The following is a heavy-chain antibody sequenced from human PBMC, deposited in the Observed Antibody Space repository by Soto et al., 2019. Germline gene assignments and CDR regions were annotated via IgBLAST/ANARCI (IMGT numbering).Heavy chain of an antibody. CDR1: GGSISSYY. J-gene: IGHJ5*02. D-gene: IGHD6-19*01. Sequence: SETLSLTCTVSGGSISSYYWRWILQPPEKGLECIGYIYYSGSTNYNPSLKSRVTISVDTSKNQFSLKLSSVTAADTAVYYCARYSSGWYGVESFDPWGQGTLVTVSS. CDR2: IYYSGST. V-gene: IGHV4-59*01. CDR3: ARYSSGWYGVESFDP.